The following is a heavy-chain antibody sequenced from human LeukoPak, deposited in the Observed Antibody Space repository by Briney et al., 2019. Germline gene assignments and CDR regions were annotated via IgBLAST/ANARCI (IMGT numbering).Heavy chain of an antibody. CDR1: GFTFSSYA. V-gene: IGHV3-23*01. D-gene: IGHD6-19*01. CDR2: ISTGGERT. J-gene: IGHJ4*02. CDR3: ARDPSGVAVAGYFDN. Sequence: GGSLRLSCAASGFTFSSYAMSWVRQAPGKGLEWVSAISTGGERTYYADPVKGRFTISRDNSKNTLYLEMNSLRAEDTAVYHCARDPSGVAVAGYFDNWGQGTLVTVSP.